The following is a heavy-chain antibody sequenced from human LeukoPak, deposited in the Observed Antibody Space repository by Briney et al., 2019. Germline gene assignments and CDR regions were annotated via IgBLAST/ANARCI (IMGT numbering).Heavy chain of an antibody. J-gene: IGHJ4*02. CDR2: IIPIFGTA. V-gene: IGHV1-69*06. CDR1: GGTFSSYA. D-gene: IGHD6-13*01. CDR3: AKDGQPPLGGIVYSSSWYHFDY. Sequence: SVKVSCKASGGTFSSYAISWVRQAPGQGLEWMGGIIPIFGTANYAQKFQGRVTITADKSTSTAYMELSSLRSEDTAVYYCAKDGQPPLGGIVYSSSWYHFDYWGQGTLVTVSS.